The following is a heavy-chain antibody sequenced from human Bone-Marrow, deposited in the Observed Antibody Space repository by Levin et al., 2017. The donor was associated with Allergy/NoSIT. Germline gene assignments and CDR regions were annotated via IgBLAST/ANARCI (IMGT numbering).Heavy chain of an antibody. D-gene: IGHD3-10*01. J-gene: IGHJ3*01. CDR1: GGSISSGGYY. CDR3: AREDRSGSFDV. CDR2: IFYSGTT. V-gene: IGHV4-31*03. Sequence: SQTLSLTCSVPGGSISSGGYYWTWIRQHPEWGLQWLGYIFYSGTTYYSPSLKSRVSISVDTSKNQFSLRLTSVTAADTAVYFCAREDRSGSFDVWGQGTVVTVSS.